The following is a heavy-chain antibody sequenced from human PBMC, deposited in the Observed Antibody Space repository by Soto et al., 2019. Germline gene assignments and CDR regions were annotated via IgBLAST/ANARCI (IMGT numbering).Heavy chain of an antibody. CDR3: ARDLLHYDFWSGYSAYFYYGMDV. D-gene: IGHD3-3*01. CDR2: ISDSGRTI. CDR1: GSTFSSYE. Sequence: GGSLRLSCAASGSTFSSYEMNWVRQAPGKGLEWVSYISDSGRTIYYADSVKGRFTVSRDNAQNSLFLQMNSLRAEDTAVYYCARDLLHYDFWSGYSAYFYYGMDVWGPGTTVTVSS. V-gene: IGHV3-48*03. J-gene: IGHJ6*02.